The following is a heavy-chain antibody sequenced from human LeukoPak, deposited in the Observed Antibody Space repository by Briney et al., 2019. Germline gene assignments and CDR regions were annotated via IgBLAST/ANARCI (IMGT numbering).Heavy chain of an antibody. CDR1: GFTFSSYS. CDR2: ISSSSYI. CDR3: AGRAGAYSHPYDY. D-gene: IGHD4/OR15-4a*01. J-gene: IGHJ4*02. Sequence: GGSLRLSCAASGFTFSSYSMNWVRQAPGKGLEWVSSISSSSYIYYADSVKGRFTISRDNAKNSLYLQMNSLRAADTAVYYCAGRAGAYSHPYDYWGQGTLVTVSS. V-gene: IGHV3-21*01.